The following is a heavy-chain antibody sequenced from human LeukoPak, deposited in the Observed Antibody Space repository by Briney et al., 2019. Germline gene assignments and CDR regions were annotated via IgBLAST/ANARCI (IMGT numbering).Heavy chain of an antibody. V-gene: IGHV3-7*03. J-gene: IGHJ6*01. CDR1: GFTFSSYW. CDR3: ARDVAPHYDFWSGSAYYYYGMDV. D-gene: IGHD3-3*01. Sequence: PGGSLRLSCAASGFTFSSYWMSWVRQAPGKGLEWVANIKQDGSEKYYVDSVKCRFTISRDNAKNSLYLQMNSLRAEDTAVYYCARDVAPHYDFWSGSAYYYYGMDVWGQGTTVTVSS. CDR2: IKQDGSEK.